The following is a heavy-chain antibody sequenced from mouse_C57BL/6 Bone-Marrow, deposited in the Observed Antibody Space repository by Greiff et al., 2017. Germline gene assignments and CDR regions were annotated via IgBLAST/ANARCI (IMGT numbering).Heavy chain of an antibody. CDR1: GFTFSDYY. J-gene: IGHJ3*01. D-gene: IGHD1-1*01. V-gene: IGHV5-12*01. CDR2: ISNGGGST. Sequence: DVKLVESGGGLVQPGGSLKLSCAASGFTFSDYYMYWVRQTPEKRLEWVAYISNGGGSTYYPDTVKGRFTISRDNAKNTLYLQMSRLKSEDTAMYYCARPLYYYGSIPWFAYWGQGTLVTVSA. CDR3: ARPLYYYGSIPWFAY.